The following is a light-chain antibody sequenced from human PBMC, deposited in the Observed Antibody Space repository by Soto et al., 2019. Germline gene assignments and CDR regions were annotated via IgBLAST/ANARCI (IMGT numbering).Light chain of an antibody. V-gene: IGKV3-20*01. CDR1: QSVSSSY. Sequence: EIVLTQSPGTLSLSPGERATLSCRASQSVSSSYLAWYQQKPGQAPRLLIYGASSRATGIPDRFSGSGSGTDFPLNISRLEPEDFAVYYCQQYGSSPFTFGPGTKVDIK. J-gene: IGKJ3*01. CDR2: GAS. CDR3: QQYGSSPFT.